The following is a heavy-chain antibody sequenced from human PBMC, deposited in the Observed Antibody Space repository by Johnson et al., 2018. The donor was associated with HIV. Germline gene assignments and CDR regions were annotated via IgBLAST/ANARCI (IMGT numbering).Heavy chain of an antibody. J-gene: IGHJ3*02. Sequence: QVQLVESGGGVVQPGTSLRLSCAASGFTFSSYGIHWVRQAPGKGLEWVSFIRYDGSNTYDADSVRGRFIISRDNSKNTLYLQMNSLRAEDTAVYYCAREYSSLSQGAFDSWGQGTMVTVSS. V-gene: IGHV3-30*02. CDR1: GFTFSSYG. CDR3: AREYSSLSQGAFDS. D-gene: IGHD6-6*01. CDR2: IRYDGSNT.